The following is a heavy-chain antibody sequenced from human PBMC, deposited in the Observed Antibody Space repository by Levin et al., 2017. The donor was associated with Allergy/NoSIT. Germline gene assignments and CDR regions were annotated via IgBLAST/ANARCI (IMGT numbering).Heavy chain of an antibody. Sequence: GASVKVSCKASGYTFTGYYMHWVRQAPGQGLEWMGWINPNSGGTNYAQKFQGRVTMTRDTSISTAYMELSRLRSDDTAVYYCARDYNYYGSGNPESMDVWGQGTTVTVSS. D-gene: IGHD3-10*01. CDR3: ARDYNYYGSGNPESMDV. CDR2: INPNSGGT. J-gene: IGHJ6*02. CDR1: GYTFTGYY. V-gene: IGHV1-2*02.